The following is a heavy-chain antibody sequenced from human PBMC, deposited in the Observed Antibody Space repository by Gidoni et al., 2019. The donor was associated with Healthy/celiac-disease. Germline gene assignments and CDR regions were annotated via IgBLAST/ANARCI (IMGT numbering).Heavy chain of an antibody. V-gene: IGHV4-61*02. CDR1: AGPITHGSYY. Sequence: QVHLQESGPGLVKPSQTLSLHCTVSAGPITHGSYYWSWIRQPAGKGLEWIGRIYTSGSTNYNPSLKSRVTISVDTSKNQFSLKLSSVTAADTAVYYCASERSYGGNSDNWFDPWGQGTLVTVSS. CDR3: ASERSYGGNSDNWFDP. D-gene: IGHD4-17*01. J-gene: IGHJ5*02. CDR2: IYTSGST.